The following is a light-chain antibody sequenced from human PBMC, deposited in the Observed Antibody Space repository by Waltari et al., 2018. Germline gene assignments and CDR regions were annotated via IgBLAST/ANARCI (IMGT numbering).Light chain of an antibody. CDR3: QSFDSSNQAWV. Sequence: FILTQPHSASESPGKTVTISCTRSCGSITGDYVQRYHQRPGGVPTIVIYEDAQRPSGVPDRFSGSIDRSSNSASLTISGLKTEDEADYYCQSFDSSNQAWVFGGGTELTVL. J-gene: IGLJ3*02. V-gene: IGLV6-57*03. CDR2: EDA. CDR1: CGSITGDY.